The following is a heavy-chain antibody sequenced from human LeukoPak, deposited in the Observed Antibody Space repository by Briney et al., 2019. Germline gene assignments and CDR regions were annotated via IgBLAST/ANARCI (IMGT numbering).Heavy chain of an antibody. CDR1: GFTFSTYW. J-gene: IGHJ4*02. CDR2: ITSDGSGT. D-gene: IGHD6-13*01. CDR3: VRDSSKWYYDF. Sequence: GGSLILSCAASGFTFSTYWIHRVRQAPGKGLVWVSRITSDGSGTNYADSVKGRFTISRDNAKNTVYLQMNSLRVEDTAVYYCVRDSSKWYYDFWGQGSLVTVSS. V-gene: IGHV3-74*01.